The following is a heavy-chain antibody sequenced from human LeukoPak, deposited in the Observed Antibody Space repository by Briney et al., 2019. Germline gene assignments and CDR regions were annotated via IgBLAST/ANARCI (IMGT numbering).Heavy chain of an antibody. Sequence: GGSLRLSCAASGFTFSSYAMSWVRQAPGKGLEWVSAISGSGGSTYYADSVKGRFTISRDNSKNTLYLQMNSLRAEDTAVYYCAKTPFLYYDFWSGQGDFDYWGQGTLVTVPS. V-gene: IGHV3-23*01. D-gene: IGHD3-3*01. CDR1: GFTFSSYA. CDR3: AKTPFLYYDFWSGQGDFDY. CDR2: ISGSGGST. J-gene: IGHJ4*02.